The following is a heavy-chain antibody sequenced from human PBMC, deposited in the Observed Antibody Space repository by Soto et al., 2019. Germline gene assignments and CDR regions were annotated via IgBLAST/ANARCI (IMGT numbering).Heavy chain of an antibody. CDR1: GFTFSNAW. CDR2: IKSKTDGGTP. Sequence: EVQLVESGGGLVKPGGSLRLSCAASGFTFSNAWMNWVRQAPGKGLEWVCGIKSKTDGGTPDYAAPVKGIFTISRDDSKNTLYLQMNSLKTEDTAVYYCTTSPDTDMDPNSYGMDVWGQGTTVTVSS. D-gene: IGHD5-18*01. CDR3: TTSPDTDMDPNSYGMDV. J-gene: IGHJ6*02. V-gene: IGHV3-15*07.